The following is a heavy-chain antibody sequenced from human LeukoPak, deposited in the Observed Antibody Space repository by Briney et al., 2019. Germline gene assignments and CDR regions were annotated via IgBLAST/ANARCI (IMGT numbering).Heavy chain of an antibody. D-gene: IGHD4-23*01. J-gene: IGHJ4*02. Sequence: RSLRLSCAASGFTFSSYGMHWVRQAPGKGLEWVAVISYDGSNKYYADSVKGRFTISRDNSKNTLYLQMNSLRAEDTAVYYCAKDLPPWSYGGNPEVDYWGQGTLVTVSS. CDR3: AKDLPPWSYGGNPEVDY. CDR2: ISYDGSNK. V-gene: IGHV3-30*18. CDR1: GFTFSSYG.